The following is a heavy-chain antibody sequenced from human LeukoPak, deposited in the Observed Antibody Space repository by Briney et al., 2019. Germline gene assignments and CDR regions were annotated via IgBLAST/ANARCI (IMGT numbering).Heavy chain of an antibody. CDR1: GGSISSSSYY. CDR3: ARWYCSGGSCYYFDY. V-gene: IGHV4-39*07. Sequence: SETLSLTCTVSGGSISSSSYYWGWIRQPPGKGLEWIGSIYYSGSTYYNPSLKSRVTISVDTSKNQFSLKLSSVTAADTAVYYCARWYCSGGSCYYFDYWGQGTLVTVSS. J-gene: IGHJ4*02. CDR2: IYYSGST. D-gene: IGHD2-15*01.